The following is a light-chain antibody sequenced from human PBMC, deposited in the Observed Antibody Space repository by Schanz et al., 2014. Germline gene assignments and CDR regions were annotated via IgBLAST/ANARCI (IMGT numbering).Light chain of an antibody. V-gene: IGLV2-14*03. CDR1: SSDVGGYNY. J-gene: IGLJ3*02. CDR2: DVS. CDR3: CSYAGSSTWV. Sequence: QSALTQPASVSASPGQSITLSCTGTSSDVGGYNYVSWYQQHPGKAPKLMIYDVSNRPSGVSNRFSGSKSGNTASLTISGLQAEDEADYSCCSYAGSSTWVFGGGTKLTVL.